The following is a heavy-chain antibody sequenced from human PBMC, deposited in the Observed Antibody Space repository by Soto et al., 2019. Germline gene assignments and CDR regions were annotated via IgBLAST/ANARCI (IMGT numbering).Heavy chain of an antibody. V-gene: IGHV3-48*01. D-gene: IGHD3-10*01. Sequence: PGGSLRLSCAASGFSFSSCSMNWVRQAPGKGLEWVSYISNTGSTIYYADSVKGRFTISRDNSKNTLYLQMNSLRAEDTAVYYCANGEQFMVRGVSPPQYWGQGTLVTVSS. CDR1: GFSFSSCS. CDR3: ANGEQFMVRGVSPPQY. J-gene: IGHJ4*02. CDR2: ISNTGSTI.